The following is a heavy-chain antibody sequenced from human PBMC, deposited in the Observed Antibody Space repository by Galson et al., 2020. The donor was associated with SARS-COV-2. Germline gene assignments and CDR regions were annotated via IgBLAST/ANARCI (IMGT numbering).Heavy chain of an antibody. CDR1: GLNLSNYV. CDR2: LSSSGST. CDR3: ARSRRTYWYFDL. Sequence: GGSLRLSCAASGLNLSNYVMNWVRQAPGKGLEWVSGLSSSGSTYYADSVKGRFTMSRDDSKNTMYLQMNTLRAEDTAVYYCARSRRTYWYFDLWGRGTLLTVSS. J-gene: IGHJ2*01. V-gene: IGHV3-23*01.